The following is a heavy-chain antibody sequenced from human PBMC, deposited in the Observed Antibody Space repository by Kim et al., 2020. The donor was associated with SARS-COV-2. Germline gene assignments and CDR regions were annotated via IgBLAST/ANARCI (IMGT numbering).Heavy chain of an antibody. D-gene: IGHD3-10*01. Sequence: SETLSLTCTVSGGSISSSSYYWGWIRQPPGKGLEWIGSIYYSGSTYYNPSLKSRVTISVDTSKNQFSLKLSSVTAADTAVYYCARHPTTGYGSGSYLQLPTYVRGYGMDVWGQGTTVTVSS. CDR2: IYYSGST. CDR3: ARHPTTGYGSGSYLQLPTYVRGYGMDV. CDR1: GGSISSSSYY. J-gene: IGHJ6*02. V-gene: IGHV4-39*01.